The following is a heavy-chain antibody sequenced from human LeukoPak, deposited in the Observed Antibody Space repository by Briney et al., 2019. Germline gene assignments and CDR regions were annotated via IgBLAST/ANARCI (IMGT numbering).Heavy chain of an antibody. CDR2: IRYDGSNK. V-gene: IGHV3-30*02. CDR1: GFTFSSYG. J-gene: IGHJ5*02. CDR3: AKDLGVWFGVREPNRFDP. Sequence: GGSLRLSCAASGFTFSSYGMHWVRQAPGKGLEWVAFIRYDGSNKYYADSVKGRFTISRDNSKNTLYLQMNSLRAEDTAVYYCAKDLGVWFGVREPNRFDPWGQGTLVTVSS. D-gene: IGHD3-10*01.